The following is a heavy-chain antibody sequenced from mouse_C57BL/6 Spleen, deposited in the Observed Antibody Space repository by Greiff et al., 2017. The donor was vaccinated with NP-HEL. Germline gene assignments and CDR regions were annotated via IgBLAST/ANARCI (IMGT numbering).Heavy chain of an antibody. CDR1: GYTFTSYW. V-gene: IGHV1-69*01. CDR3: ARGSSYPYYFDY. Sequence: VQLQQSGAELVMPGASVKLSCKASGYTFTSYWMHWVKQRPGQGLEWIGEIDPSDSYTNYNQKFKGKSTLTVDKSSSTAYMQLSSLTSEDSAVYYCARGSSYPYYFDYWGQGTTLTVSS. J-gene: IGHJ2*01. D-gene: IGHD1-1*01. CDR2: IDPSDSYT.